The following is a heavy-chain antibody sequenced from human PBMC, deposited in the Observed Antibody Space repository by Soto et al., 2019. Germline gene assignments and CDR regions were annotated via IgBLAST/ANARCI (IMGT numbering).Heavy chain of an antibody. CDR1: GGTFKSYG. V-gene: IGHV1-69*01. D-gene: IGHD3-10*01. CDR3: ARSRDISMTQGIIIPGRLDV. CDR2: VIPVFGTT. J-gene: IGHJ6*02. Sequence: QVQLEQSGAEVKKPGSSVKVSCKASGGTFKSYGFIWVRQAPGQGLEWMGGVIPVFGTTHYAQKFQGRVTITADESTSTASMELSSLGSEDTAVYYCARSRDISMTQGIIIPGRLDVWGQGTTVTVSS.